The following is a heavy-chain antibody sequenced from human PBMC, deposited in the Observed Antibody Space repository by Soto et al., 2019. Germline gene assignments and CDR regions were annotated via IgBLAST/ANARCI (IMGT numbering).Heavy chain of an antibody. Sequence: QVQLVQSGAEVKTPGASVKVSCKASGYTFTSYGISWVRQAPGQGLEWMGWISPYNGNTNYAQNLQGRVTMTTDTSTSTAYMELRSLRSDDTAVYYCARDRRYNWNYGWFDPWGQGTLVTVSS. CDR1: GYTFTSYG. CDR3: ARDRRYNWNYGWFDP. CDR2: ISPYNGNT. V-gene: IGHV1-18*01. D-gene: IGHD1-7*01. J-gene: IGHJ5*02.